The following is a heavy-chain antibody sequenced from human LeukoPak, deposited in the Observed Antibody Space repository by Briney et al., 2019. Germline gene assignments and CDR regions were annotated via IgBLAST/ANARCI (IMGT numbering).Heavy chain of an antibody. CDR2: IWADGSNK. CDR1: GFTFSSYD. J-gene: IGHJ4*02. V-gene: IGHV3-33*01. Sequence: GRSLRLSCAASGFTFSSYDMHWVRQAPGKVLEWVAVIWADGSNKYHADSVKGRFTISRDNSKNTLYLQMNTLRAEDTAVYYCARDRKVDYFDYWGQGTLVTVSS. CDR3: ARDRKVDYFDY.